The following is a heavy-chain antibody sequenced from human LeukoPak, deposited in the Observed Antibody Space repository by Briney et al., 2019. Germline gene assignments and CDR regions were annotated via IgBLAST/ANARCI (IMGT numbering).Heavy chain of an antibody. Sequence: SETLSLTCTVSGYSISSGYFWGWIRQPPGKGLEWIGSIYHSGSTYYNPSLKSRVTISVDTSKNQFSLNLSSVTAADTAVYYCARAMTTVTSSFDYWGQGTLVTVSS. CDR2: IYHSGST. V-gene: IGHV4-38-2*02. CDR3: ARAMTTVTSSFDY. J-gene: IGHJ4*02. CDR1: GYSISSGYF. D-gene: IGHD4-17*01.